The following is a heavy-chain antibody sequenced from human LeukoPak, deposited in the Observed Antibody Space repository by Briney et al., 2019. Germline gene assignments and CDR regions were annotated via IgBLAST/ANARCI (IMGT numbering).Heavy chain of an antibody. Sequence: PSETLSLTCTVSGGSISSYYWSWIRQPAGKGLEWIGRIYTSGSTNYNPSLKSRVTMSVDTSKNQFSLKLSSVTAADTAVYYCARDLGRIAVAGHWFDPWGQGTLVTVSS. CDR1: GGSISSYY. CDR3: ARDLGRIAVAGHWFDP. J-gene: IGHJ5*02. CDR2: IYTSGST. D-gene: IGHD6-19*01. V-gene: IGHV4-4*07.